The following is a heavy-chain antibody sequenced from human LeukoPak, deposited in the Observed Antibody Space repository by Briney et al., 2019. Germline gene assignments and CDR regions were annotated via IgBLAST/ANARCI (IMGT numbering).Heavy chain of an antibody. Sequence: PGGSLRLSCAASGFTVSNFYMSWVRQPPGKGLEWVSTIYSAGTTYSAYSVKGRFTISRDTSLNTVSLQMNNLRVEDTAVYYCARSYFDSRLYYFDHWGQGSLVTVSS. CDR1: GFTVSNFY. CDR2: IYSAGTT. J-gene: IGHJ4*01. D-gene: IGHD3-22*01. CDR3: ARSYFDSRLYYFDH. V-gene: IGHV3-66*01.